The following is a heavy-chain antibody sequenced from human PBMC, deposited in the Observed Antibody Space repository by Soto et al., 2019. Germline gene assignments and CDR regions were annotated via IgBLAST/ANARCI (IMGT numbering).Heavy chain of an antibody. D-gene: IGHD2-15*01. J-gene: IGHJ4*02. V-gene: IGHV1-69*06. CDR2: IIPIFGTA. CDR3: ATRSGGWYLLSC. CDR1: GGTFSSYA. Sequence: QVQLVQSGAEVKKPGSSVKVSCKASGGTFSSYAISWVRQAHGQGLEWMGGIIPIFGTANYAQKFPGRVTSSADKSTSTAYMELSSLRSEDTAVYYCATRSGGWYLLSCWGQGTLVTVSS.